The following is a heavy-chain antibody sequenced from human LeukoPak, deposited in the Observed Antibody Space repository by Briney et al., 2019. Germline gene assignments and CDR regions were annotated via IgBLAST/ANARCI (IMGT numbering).Heavy chain of an antibody. D-gene: IGHD4-23*01. J-gene: IGHJ4*02. V-gene: IGHV4-59*01. CDR1: GGPISSYQ. Sequence: PSETLSLNCTVSGGPISSYQWSWIRQPPGKGLEWIGNIYYSGSANYNPSLKSRVIISVDTSKNQFSLKLSPVTAADTAVYYCARVGVDDSGNIIKYFFDYWGQGTLVTVSS. CDR2: IYYSGSA. CDR3: ARVGVDDSGNIIKYFFDY.